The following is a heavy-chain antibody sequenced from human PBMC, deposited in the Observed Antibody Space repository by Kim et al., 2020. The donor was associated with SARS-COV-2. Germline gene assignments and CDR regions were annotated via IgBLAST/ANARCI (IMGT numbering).Heavy chain of an antibody. Sequence: GGSLRLSCAASGFTFSSYGMHWVRQAPGKGLEWVAVIWYDGSNKYYADSVKGRFTISRDNSKNTLYLQMNSLRAEDTAVYYCARALGSSGYDDAFDIWGQGTMVTVSS. CDR2: IWYDGSNK. CDR1: GFTFSSYG. V-gene: IGHV3-33*01. CDR3: ARALGSSGYDDAFDI. J-gene: IGHJ3*02. D-gene: IGHD3-22*01.